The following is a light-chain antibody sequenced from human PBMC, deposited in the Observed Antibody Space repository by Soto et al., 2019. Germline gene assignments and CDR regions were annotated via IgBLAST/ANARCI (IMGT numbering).Light chain of an antibody. CDR2: DAS. Sequence: DIQMTQSPSTLSASVGDRVTITCRASQSISSWLAWYQQKPGKAPKLLIYDASNLDSGVPSRFSGSGSGTEFTLTISSLQSEDFAVYYCQQYNNWPPLTFGGGTKVDIK. J-gene: IGKJ4*01. V-gene: IGKV1-5*01. CDR1: QSISSW. CDR3: QQYNNWPPLT.